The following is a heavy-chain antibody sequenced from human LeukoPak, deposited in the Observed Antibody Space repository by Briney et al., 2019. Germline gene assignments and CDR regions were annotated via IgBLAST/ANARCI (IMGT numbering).Heavy chain of an antibody. CDR2: IYHSGST. CDR3: ARETIYYYGSGSPRGYFDY. D-gene: IGHD3-10*01. Sequence: SETLSLTCTVSGGSISSYYWSWIRQPPGKGLEWIGYIYHSGSTNYNPSLKSRVTISVDTSKNQFSLKLSSVTAADTAVYYCARETIYYYGSGSPRGYFDYWGQGSLVTVSS. CDR1: GGSISSYY. V-gene: IGHV4-59*01. J-gene: IGHJ4*02.